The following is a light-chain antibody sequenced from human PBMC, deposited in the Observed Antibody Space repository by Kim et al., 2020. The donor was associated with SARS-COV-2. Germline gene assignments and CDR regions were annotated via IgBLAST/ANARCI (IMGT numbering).Light chain of an antibody. CDR1: QSCGSSY. Sequence: LAPGIRATLSCRASQSCGSSYLAWYQQKPGQAPRHLIYGASRRAAGIPDRFSGSGSGTDFTLNISRLEPEDFAVYYCQYYGDPIAFGGGTKVDIK. J-gene: IGKJ4*01. V-gene: IGKV3-20*01. CDR3: QYYGDPIA. CDR2: GAS.